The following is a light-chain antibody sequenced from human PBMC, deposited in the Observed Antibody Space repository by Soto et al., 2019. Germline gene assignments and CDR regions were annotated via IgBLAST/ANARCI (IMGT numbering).Light chain of an antibody. CDR3: SSYTRSSTLWV. CDR2: EVT. Sequence: QSVLTQPPSVSGSPGQSVTISCTGTSSDVGSYDRVSWYQQTPGTAPKLMISEVTNRPSGVPDRFSGSKSGNTASLTISGLQAEDEADYYCSSYTRSSTLWVFGGGTQLTVL. V-gene: IGLV2-18*02. CDR1: SSDVGSYDR. J-gene: IGLJ3*02.